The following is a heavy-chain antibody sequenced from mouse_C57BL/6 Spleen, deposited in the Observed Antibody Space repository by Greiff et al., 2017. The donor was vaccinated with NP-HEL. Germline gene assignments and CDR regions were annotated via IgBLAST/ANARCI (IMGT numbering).Heavy chain of an antibody. D-gene: IGHD1-1*01. V-gene: IGHV1-59*01. J-gene: IGHJ1*03. CDR1: GYTFTSYW. CDR3: GRSGYGSSYGYVDG. Sequence: QVQLQQPGAELVRPGTSVKLSCKASGYTFTSYWMHWVKQRPGQGLEWFGVIDPSDSYTNYNQKFKGKATLTVDTTSSTAYMQLSSLTSEECAVYYGGRSGYGSSYGYVDGWGTGTTVTVAS. CDR2: IDPSDSYT.